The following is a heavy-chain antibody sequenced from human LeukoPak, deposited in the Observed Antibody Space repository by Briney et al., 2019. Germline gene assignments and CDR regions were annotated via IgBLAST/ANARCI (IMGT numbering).Heavy chain of an antibody. D-gene: IGHD3-10*01. CDR3: ARDLGTMVRGGFDH. Sequence: PGGSLRLSCAAPRFTPSSYAMHCGPQAPRKGLEWVAVIWFDGSNKYYVDSVKGRFTSSRDNSKNMLHLQMNSLRAEDTAVYYCARDLGTMVRGGFDHWGQGTLVTVSS. CDR2: IWFDGSNK. CDR1: RFTPSSYA. V-gene: IGHV3-33*01. J-gene: IGHJ4*02.